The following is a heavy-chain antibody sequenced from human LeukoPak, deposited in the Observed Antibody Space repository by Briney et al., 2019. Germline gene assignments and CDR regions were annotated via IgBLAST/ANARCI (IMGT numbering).Heavy chain of an antibody. D-gene: IGHD7-27*01. V-gene: IGHV4-38-2*02. Sequence: SETLSLTCTVSGYSISSGYYWGWIRQPPGKGLEWIGSIYHSGSTYYNPSLKSRVTISVDTSKNQFSLKLSSATAADTAVYYCARAISFMGTPNWFDPWGQGTLVTVSS. CDR1: GYSISSGYY. J-gene: IGHJ5*02. CDR2: IYHSGST. CDR3: ARAISFMGTPNWFDP.